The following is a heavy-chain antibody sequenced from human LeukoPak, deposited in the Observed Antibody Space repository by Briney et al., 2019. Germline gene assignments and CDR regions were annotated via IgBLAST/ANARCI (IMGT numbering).Heavy chain of an antibody. J-gene: IGHJ4*02. D-gene: IGHD3-22*01. CDR3: ARGGSYYYDSSGYYS. V-gene: IGHV4-61*01. CDR2: IYYSGST. Sequence: SETLSLTCTVSGGSVSSGSYYWSWIRQPPGKGLEWIGYIYYSGSTNYNPSLKSRVTISVDTSKNQFSLKLSSVTAADTAVYYCARGGSYYYDSSGYYSWGQGTLVTASS. CDR1: GGSVSSGSYY.